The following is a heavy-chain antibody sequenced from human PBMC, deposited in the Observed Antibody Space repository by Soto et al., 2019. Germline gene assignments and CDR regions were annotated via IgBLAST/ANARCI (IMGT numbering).Heavy chain of an antibody. CDR1: GFTLSHAW. V-gene: IGHV3-15*07. CDR2: IKSKTEGGTT. J-gene: IGHJ6*02. D-gene: IGHD2-2*03. Sequence: EVQLVESGGGLVKPGGSLRLSCAASGFTLSHAWMNWVRQAPGKGLEWGGRIKSKTEGGTTDDASPVKGRFTISRDDSKNTLYLQMNSLTTEDTAVYYCTTVMDRRGYGMDVWGQGTTVTVSS. CDR3: TTVMDRRGYGMDV.